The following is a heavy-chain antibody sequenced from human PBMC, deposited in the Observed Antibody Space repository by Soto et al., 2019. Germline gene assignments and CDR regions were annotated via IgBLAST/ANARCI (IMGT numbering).Heavy chain of an antibody. CDR2: INPIGGDT. CDR1: GDTFTNYY. CDR3: ARAPAAIWRFDP. J-gene: IGHJ5*02. Sequence: QAQLVQSGAEVKTPGASVKVSCKASGDTFTNYYIHWVRQAPGQGLEWMGIINPIGGDTTYAQHFQGRLTMTTDTFTSTVYMELSSLRSEDTAVYYCARAPAAIWRFDPWGQGTLVTFSS. D-gene: IGHD2-2*02. V-gene: IGHV1-46*01.